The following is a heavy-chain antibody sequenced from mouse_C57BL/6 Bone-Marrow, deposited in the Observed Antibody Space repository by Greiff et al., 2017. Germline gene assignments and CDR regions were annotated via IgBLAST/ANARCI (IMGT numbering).Heavy chain of an antibody. V-gene: IGHV10-1*01. Sequence: EVKLVESGGGLVQPTGSLKLSCAASGFSFNTYAMNWVRQAPGKGLEWVARIRSKSNNYATYYADSVKDRFTISRDDSESMLYLQMNNLKTEDTAMYYCVRHNLHYLGYWGQGTTLTVSS. CDR1: GFSFNTYA. CDR3: VRHNLHYLGY. CDR2: IRSKSNNYAT. J-gene: IGHJ2*01. D-gene: IGHD1-3*01.